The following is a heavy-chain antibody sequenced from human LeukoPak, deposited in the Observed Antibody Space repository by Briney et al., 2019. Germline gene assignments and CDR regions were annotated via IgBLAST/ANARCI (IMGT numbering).Heavy chain of an antibody. CDR2: IYYSGST. CDR3: ARARRLAVAGTTWGYYFDY. D-gene: IGHD6-19*01. Sequence: PSETVSLTCLGSGGSLSSYYWRWIRQPPGKGLDGIGYIYYSGSTNYNPSLKSRVTIPVDTSKNQFSLKLSSVTAADTAVYYWARARRLAVAGTTWGYYFDYWGQGTLVTVSS. V-gene: IGHV4-59*01. J-gene: IGHJ4*02. CDR1: GGSLSSYY.